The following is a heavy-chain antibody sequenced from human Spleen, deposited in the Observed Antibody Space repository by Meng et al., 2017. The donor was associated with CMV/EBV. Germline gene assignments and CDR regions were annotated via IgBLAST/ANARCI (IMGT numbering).Heavy chain of an antibody. CDR1: GFTFSSYS. CDR3: ARDTQQDSDFWSGYYYYYYGMDV. CDR2: ISSSSSYI. V-gene: IGHV3-21*01. D-gene: IGHD3-3*01. Sequence: GGSLRLSCAASGFTFSSYSMNWVRQAPGKGLEWVSSISSSSSYIYYADSVKGRFTISRDNAKNSLYLQMNSLRAEDTAVYYCARDTQQDSDFWSGYYYYYYGMDVWGQGTTVTVSS. J-gene: IGHJ6*02.